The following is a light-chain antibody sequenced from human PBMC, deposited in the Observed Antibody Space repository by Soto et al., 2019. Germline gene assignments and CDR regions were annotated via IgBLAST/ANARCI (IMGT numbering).Light chain of an antibody. V-gene: IGKV1-39*01. CDR2: GAS. CDR3: QQSYSIMPLT. CDR1: QSIDTS. J-gene: IGKJ4*01. Sequence: DIQMTQSPSSLSASVGDRVTITCRASQSIDTSLNWYQQKPGKASKLLIYGASSLQSGVPLRFSGSGAGTDFTLTISSLQPEDFATYYCQQSYSIMPLTFGGGTKVEIK.